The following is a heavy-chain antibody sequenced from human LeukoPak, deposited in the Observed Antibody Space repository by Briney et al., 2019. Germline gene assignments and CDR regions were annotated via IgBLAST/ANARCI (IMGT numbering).Heavy chain of an antibody. CDR1: RFTVSSNY. Sequence: GGSLRLSCAASRFTVSSNYMSWVRQAPGKGLEWVLVIYSGGSTYYADSVKGRFTISRDNSKNTLYLQMNSLRAEDTAVYYCAKGRQYSSSHAWGQGTLVTVSS. CDR3: AKGRQYSSSHA. D-gene: IGHD6-13*01. CDR2: IYSGGST. J-gene: IGHJ4*02. V-gene: IGHV3-53*01.